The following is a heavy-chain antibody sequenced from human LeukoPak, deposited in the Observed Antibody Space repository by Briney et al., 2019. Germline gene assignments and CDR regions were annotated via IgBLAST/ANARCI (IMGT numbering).Heavy chain of an antibody. CDR2: IKQDGSEK. CDR1: GFTFSSYW. Sequence: GGSLRLSCAASGFTFSSYWMSWVRQAPGKGLEWVANIKQDGSEKYYVDSVKGRFTISRDNSKNTLYLQMNSLRAEDTAVYYCAKDHSYYLAYYMDVWGKGTTVTVSS. V-gene: IGHV3-7*03. D-gene: IGHD3-10*01. J-gene: IGHJ6*03. CDR3: AKDHSYYLAYYMDV.